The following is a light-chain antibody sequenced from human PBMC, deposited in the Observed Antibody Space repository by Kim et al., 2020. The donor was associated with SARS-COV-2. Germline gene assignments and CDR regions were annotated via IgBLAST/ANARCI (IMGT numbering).Light chain of an antibody. J-gene: IGKJ4*01. CDR1: QGISSY. CDR2: AAS. V-gene: IGKV1-9*01. CDR3: QQLKSYPLT. Sequence: ASIGDRVTITCRASQGISSYLAWYQQKPGKAPKLLIDAASTLQGGVPSRFSGSGSGTDFTLTISSLQPEDFATFYCQQLKSYPLTFGGGTKVGIK.